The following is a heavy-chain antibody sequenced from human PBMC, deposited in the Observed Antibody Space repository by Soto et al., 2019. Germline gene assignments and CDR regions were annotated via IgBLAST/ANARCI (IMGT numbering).Heavy chain of an antibody. D-gene: IGHD5-18*01. V-gene: IGHV3-23*01. CDR3: AKVNTAMVMDAFDI. Sequence: GGSLRLSCAASGFTSSNYAMGWVRQAPGKGLECVSLLSGSGTSTYYGDSVKGRFTISRDNSKNTMYLQMNSLRAEDTAVYYCAKVNTAMVMDAFDIWGQGTTVTVSS. J-gene: IGHJ3*02. CDR2: LSGSGTST. CDR1: GFTSSNYA.